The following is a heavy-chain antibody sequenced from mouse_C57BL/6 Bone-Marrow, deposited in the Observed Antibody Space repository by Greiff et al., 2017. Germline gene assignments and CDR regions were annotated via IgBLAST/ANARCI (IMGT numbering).Heavy chain of an antibody. J-gene: IGHJ2*01. D-gene: IGHD2-2*01. CDR3: ALYYGYDLDY. Sequence: QVQLKQPGAELVKPGASVKLSCKASGYTFTSYWMHWVKQRPGQGLEWIGMIHPNSGSTNYNEKFKSKATLTVDKSSSTAYMQLSSLTSEDSAVYYCALYYGYDLDYWGQGTTLTVSS. CDR1: GYTFTSYW. CDR2: IHPNSGST. V-gene: IGHV1-64*01.